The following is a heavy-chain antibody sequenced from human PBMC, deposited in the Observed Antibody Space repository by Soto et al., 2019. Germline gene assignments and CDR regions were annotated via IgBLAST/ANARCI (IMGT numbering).Heavy chain of an antibody. Sequence: GESLKISCKGSGYSFTSYWIGWVRQMPGKGLEWMGIIYPGDSDTRYSPSFQGQVTISADKSISTAYLQWSSLKASDTAMYYCARHLSTPGVLSGPVWVYYMDVWGKGTTVTVSS. CDR2: IYPGDSDT. CDR1: GYSFTSYW. CDR3: ARHLSTPGVLSGPVWVYYMDV. V-gene: IGHV5-51*01. J-gene: IGHJ6*03. D-gene: IGHD3-16*02.